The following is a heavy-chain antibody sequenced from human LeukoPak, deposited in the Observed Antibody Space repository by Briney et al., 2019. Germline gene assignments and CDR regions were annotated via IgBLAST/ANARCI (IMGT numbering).Heavy chain of an antibody. CDR2: ISSSSSHI. CDR1: GFTFSSYS. Sequence: GGSLRLSCAASGFTFSSYSMNWVGQAPGKGLEWVSSISSSSSHIFYADSVKGRFTISRDNAKNSLYLQMNSLRAEDTAVYYCARDIPPRYSSSWYFGPLDWFDPWGQGTLVTVSS. V-gene: IGHV3-21*01. CDR3: ARDIPPRYSSSWYFGPLDWFDP. D-gene: IGHD6-13*01. J-gene: IGHJ5*02.